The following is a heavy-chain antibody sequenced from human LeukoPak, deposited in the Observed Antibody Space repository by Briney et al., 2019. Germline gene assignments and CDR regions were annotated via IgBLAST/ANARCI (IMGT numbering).Heavy chain of an antibody. CDR1: GGSISSYY. Sequence: RASETLSLTCTVSGGSISSYYGSWIRQPPGKGLEWLGYIYYSGSTNYNPSLKSRVTISVDTSKNQFSLKLSSVTAADTAVYYCAREKYSSSWYSYFDYWGQGTLVTVSS. CDR2: IYYSGST. J-gene: IGHJ4*02. CDR3: AREKYSSSWYSYFDY. V-gene: IGHV4-59*01. D-gene: IGHD6-13*01.